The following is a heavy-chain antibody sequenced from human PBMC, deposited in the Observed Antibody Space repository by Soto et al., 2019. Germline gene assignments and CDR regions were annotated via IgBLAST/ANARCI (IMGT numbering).Heavy chain of an antibody. D-gene: IGHD2-21*01. CDR1: GDTFGAYY. CDR3: AREFDSGDLGLVR. CDR2: VSPLSGGT. J-gene: IGHJ6*02. Sequence: QVQLVQSGPEVKTPGASVRVSCKSSGDTFGAYYIHWVRQAPGQGLEWMGWVSPLSGGTNIAQRFQGRLVLTNDASINAVFMELSSLRSDDTALYFCAREFDSGDLGLVRWGQGTTVSVS. V-gene: IGHV1-2*02.